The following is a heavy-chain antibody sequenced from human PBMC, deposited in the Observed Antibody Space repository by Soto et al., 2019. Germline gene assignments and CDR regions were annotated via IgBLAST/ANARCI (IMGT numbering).Heavy chain of an antibody. D-gene: IGHD2-2*01. Sequence: QVQLVESGGGVVQPGRSLRLSCAASGFTFSSYGMHWVRQAPGKGLEWVAVISYDGSNKYYADSVKGRFTISRDNSKNTLYRQMNSLRAEDTAVYYCAKDLLSPLVPAAIVFYYYGMDVWGQGTTVTVSS. CDR1: GFTFSSYG. CDR3: AKDLLSPLVPAAIVFYYYGMDV. V-gene: IGHV3-30*18. CDR2: ISYDGSNK. J-gene: IGHJ6*02.